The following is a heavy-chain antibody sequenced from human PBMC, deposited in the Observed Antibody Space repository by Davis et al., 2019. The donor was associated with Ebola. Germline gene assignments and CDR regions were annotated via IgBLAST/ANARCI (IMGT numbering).Heavy chain of an antibody. J-gene: IGHJ5*02. Sequence: ASVKVSCKASGYTFTGYYMHWVRQAPGQGLEWMGWINPNSGGTNYAQKFQGWVTMTRDTSISTAYMELSRLRSDDTAVYYCAREGCSGGSCYSNWFDPWGQGTLVTVSS. V-gene: IGHV1-2*04. CDR2: INPNSGGT. CDR3: AREGCSGGSCYSNWFDP. D-gene: IGHD2-15*01. CDR1: GYTFTGYY.